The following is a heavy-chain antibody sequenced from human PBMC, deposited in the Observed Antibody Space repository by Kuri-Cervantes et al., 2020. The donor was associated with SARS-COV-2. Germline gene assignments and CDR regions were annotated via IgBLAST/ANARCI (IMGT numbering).Heavy chain of an antibody. D-gene: IGHD3-10*01. CDR3: AKDPGRYPLYYYGSGSYGGFLDF. J-gene: IGHJ4*01. CDR2: ISSNGGST. V-gene: IGHV3-64*04. CDR1: GFTFSSYA. Sequence: GESLKISCSASGFTFSSYAMHWVRQAPGKGLEYVSAISSNGGSTYYADSVKGRFTISSDNSKNTLYLQMNSLRAEDTAVYYCAKDPGRYPLYYYGSGSYGGFLDFWGQGTLVTVSS.